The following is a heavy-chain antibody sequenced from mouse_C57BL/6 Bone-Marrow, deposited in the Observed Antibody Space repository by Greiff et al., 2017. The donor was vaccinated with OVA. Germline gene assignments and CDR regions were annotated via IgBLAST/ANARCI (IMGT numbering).Heavy chain of an antibody. Sequence: VQLQQSGAELVMPGASVKLSCKASGYTFTSYWMHWVKQRPGQGLEWIGEIDPSDSYTNYNQKFKGKSTLTVDKSSSTAYMQLSSLTSEDSAVYYCAREEGYYGSSYDYFDYWGQGTTLTVSS. D-gene: IGHD1-1*01. V-gene: IGHV1-69*01. CDR3: AREEGYYGSSYDYFDY. J-gene: IGHJ2*01. CDR1: GYTFTSYW. CDR2: IDPSDSYT.